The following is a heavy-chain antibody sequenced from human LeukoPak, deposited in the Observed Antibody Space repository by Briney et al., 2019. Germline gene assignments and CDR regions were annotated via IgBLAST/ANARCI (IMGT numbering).Heavy chain of an antibody. V-gene: IGHV3-43*01. Sequence: GGSLRLSCAASGFTFDDYTMHWVRHAPGKGLEWVSLISWGGGSTYYADSVKGRFTISRDNSKNSLYLQMNSLRTEDTALYYCAKDKGLYYYGSGSYRPEYYFDYWGQGTLVTVSS. CDR2: ISWGGGST. CDR3: AKDKGLYYYGSGSYRPEYYFDY. J-gene: IGHJ4*02. D-gene: IGHD3-10*01. CDR1: GFTFDDYT.